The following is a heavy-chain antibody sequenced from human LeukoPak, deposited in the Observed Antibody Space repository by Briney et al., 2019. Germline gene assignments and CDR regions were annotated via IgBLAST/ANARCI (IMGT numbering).Heavy chain of an antibody. Sequence: SETLSLTCTVSGGSISSYYWSWIRQPPGKGLEWIGYIYYSGSTNYNPSLKSRVTISVDTSKNQFSLKLSSVTAADTAVYYCARVPYGYSYGYFDYWGQGTLVTVSS. CDR3: ARVPYGYSYGYFDY. J-gene: IGHJ4*02. V-gene: IGHV4-59*01. D-gene: IGHD5-18*01. CDR1: GGSISSYY. CDR2: IYYSGST.